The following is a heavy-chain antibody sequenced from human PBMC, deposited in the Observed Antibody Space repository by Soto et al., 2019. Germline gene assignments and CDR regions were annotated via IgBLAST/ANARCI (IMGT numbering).Heavy chain of an antibody. J-gene: IGHJ6*02. CDR1: GGSISSYY. CDR3: TRHAIIPKLQYGMDV. D-gene: IGHD1-1*01. Sequence: PSETLSLTCTVSGGSISSYYWSWIRQPPGKGLEWIGYIFYRGNTLYNPSLQSRVTISVDTSKNQFFLGLTSVTAADTAVYYCTRHAIIPKLQYGMDVWGQGASVTVSS. V-gene: IGHV4-59*01. CDR2: IFYRGNT.